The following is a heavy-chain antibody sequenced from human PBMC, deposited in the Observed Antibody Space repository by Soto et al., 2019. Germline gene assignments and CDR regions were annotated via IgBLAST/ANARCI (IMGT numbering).Heavy chain of an antibody. J-gene: IGHJ4*02. D-gene: IGHD1-1*01. CDR1: GGSVSGSYYY. Sequence: SETLSLTCAVSGGSVSGSYYYWAWLRQSPGKGPEWVGSVFHTGFTSYNPSLESRVSVSVDTSKSQFSLKLSAVTASDTAVYYCATSQKGYNWNYFDHWGQGALVTVSS. CDR2: VFHTGFT. V-gene: IGHV4-39*01. CDR3: ATSQKGYNWNYFDH.